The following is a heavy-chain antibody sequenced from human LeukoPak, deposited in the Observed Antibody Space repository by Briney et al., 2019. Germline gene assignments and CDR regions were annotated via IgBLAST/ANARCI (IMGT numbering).Heavy chain of an antibody. CDR1: GYTFTGYY. J-gene: IGHJ6*03. Sequence: GASVKVSCRASGYTFTGYYMHWVRQAPGQGLEWMGWINPNSGGTNYAQKFQGRVTMTRDTSISTAYMELSRLRSDDTAVYYCARDGSGITIFGVVIYDYYYYYMDVWGKGTTVTVSS. CDR2: INPNSGGT. CDR3: ARDGSGITIFGVVIYDYYYYYMDV. V-gene: IGHV1-2*02. D-gene: IGHD3-3*01.